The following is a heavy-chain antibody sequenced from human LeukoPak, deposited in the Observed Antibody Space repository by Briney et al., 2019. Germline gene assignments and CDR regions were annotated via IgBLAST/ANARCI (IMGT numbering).Heavy chain of an antibody. D-gene: IGHD6-19*01. V-gene: IGHV6-1*01. Sequence: SQTLSLTCAISGDSVSSNSAAWNWIRQSPSRGLEWLGRTYYRSKWYNDYAVSVKSRITINPDTSKNQFSLQLNSVTPEDTAVYYCAREVLYVSSGWYRPDGMDVWGQGTTVIVSS. CDR1: GDSVSSNSAA. CDR2: TYYRSKWYN. CDR3: AREVLYVSSGWYRPDGMDV. J-gene: IGHJ6*02.